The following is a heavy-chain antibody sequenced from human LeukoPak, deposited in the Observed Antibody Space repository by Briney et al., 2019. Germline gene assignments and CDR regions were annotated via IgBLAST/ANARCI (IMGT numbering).Heavy chain of an antibody. V-gene: IGHV3-23*01. D-gene: IGHD3-10*01. CDR1: GFTFSSYG. CDR2: ISGSGGST. CDR3: AKDKGYYGSGPIKPIDY. J-gene: IGHJ4*02. Sequence: PGGTPRLSCAASGFTFSSYGMSWVRQAPGKGLEWVSAISGSGGSTYYADSVKGRFTISRDNSKNTLYLQMNSLRAEDTAVYYCAKDKGYYGSGPIKPIDYWGQGTLVTVSS.